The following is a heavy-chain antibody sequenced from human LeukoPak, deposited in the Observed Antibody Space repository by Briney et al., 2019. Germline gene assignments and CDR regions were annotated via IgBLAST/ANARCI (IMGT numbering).Heavy chain of an antibody. CDR1: GYTFTSYY. CDR3: ARGPGIQLWSPFDY. J-gene: IGHJ4*02. D-gene: IGHD5-18*01. Sequence: ASVKVSCKASGYTFTSYYMHWVRQAPGQGLEWMGIINPSGGSTNYAQKLQGRVTMTTDTSTSTAYMELRSLRSDDTAVYYCARGPGIQLWSPFDYWGQGTLVTVSS. V-gene: IGHV1-46*01. CDR2: INPSGGST.